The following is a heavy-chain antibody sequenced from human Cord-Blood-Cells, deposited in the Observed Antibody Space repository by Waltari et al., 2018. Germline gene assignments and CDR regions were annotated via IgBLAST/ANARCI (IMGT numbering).Heavy chain of an antibody. Sequence: QVQLVQSGAEVKKPGSSVKVSCKASGGTFSSYAISWVRQAPGQGLEWMGGISPIFGTANDAQKFPGRVTMTADESTRTAYMGLSSLRSEDTAVYYCARLGPEDSPFLNWFDPWGQGTLVTVSS. CDR2: ISPIFGTA. CDR1: GGTFSSYA. D-gene: IGHD3-22*01. V-gene: IGHV1-69*01. J-gene: IGHJ5*02. CDR3: ARLGPEDSPFLNWFDP.